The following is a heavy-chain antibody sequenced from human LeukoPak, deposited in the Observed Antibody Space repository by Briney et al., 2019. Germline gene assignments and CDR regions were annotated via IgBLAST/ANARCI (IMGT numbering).Heavy chain of an antibody. CDR3: AREVSGEFDT. CDR2: ISSSGSSE. J-gene: IGHJ5*02. Sequence: GGSLRLSCAASGFTFSYYYMTWIRQPPGKGLEWVSYISSSGSSEYYTDSVKGRFTISRDNAKNSLFLQMDSLRGEDTAVYYCAREVSGEFDTWGQGTLVSVSS. D-gene: IGHD3-10*01. CDR1: GFTFSYYY. V-gene: IGHV3-11*01.